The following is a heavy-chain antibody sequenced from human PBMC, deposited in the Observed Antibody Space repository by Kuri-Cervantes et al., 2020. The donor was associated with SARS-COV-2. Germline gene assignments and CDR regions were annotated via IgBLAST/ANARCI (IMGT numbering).Heavy chain of an antibody. D-gene: IGHD2-8*01. J-gene: IGHJ5*02. CDR1: GFTFNTYS. CDR2: ISKGSDTI. V-gene: IGHV3-48*01. Sequence: GESLKISCAASGFTFNTYSMDWVRLAPGKGLEWLAYISKGSDTIYYADSVKGRFTISRDNAKNSLLLQMNSLRADDTAVYYCARGGEDFVQETRNWFEPWGRGTQVTVSS. CDR3: ARGGEDFVQETRNWFEP.